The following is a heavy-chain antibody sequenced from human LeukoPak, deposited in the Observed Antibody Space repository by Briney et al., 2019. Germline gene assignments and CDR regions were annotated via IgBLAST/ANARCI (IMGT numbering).Heavy chain of an antibody. CDR1: GFTLSSHA. J-gene: IGHJ4*02. CDR3: ARENLRYGFRFDY. CDR2: MSGGSDNT. D-gene: IGHD4-17*01. Sequence: GGSLRLSCTVSGFTLSSHAMNWVRQAPGKGLEWVSAMSGGSDNTYYADSVKGRFTISRDNSKNTLYLQMNSLRAEDTAVYYCARENLRYGFRFDYWGQGTLVTVSS. V-gene: IGHV3-23*01.